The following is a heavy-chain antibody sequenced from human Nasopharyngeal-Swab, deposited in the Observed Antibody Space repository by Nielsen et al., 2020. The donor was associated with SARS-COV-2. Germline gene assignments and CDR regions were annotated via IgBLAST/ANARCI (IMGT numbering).Heavy chain of an antibody. CDR1: GFTFDDYA. CDR2: ISWNSGSI. CDR3: SKSRRYYYYMDV. D-gene: IGHD1-1*01. Sequence: GGSLRLSCAASGFTFDDYAMHWVRQAPGKGLEWVSGISWNSGSIGYADSVKGRFTISRDNAKNSLYLQMNSLRAEDTALYYCSKSRRYYYYMDVWGKGTTVTVSS. V-gene: IGHV3-9*01. J-gene: IGHJ6*03.